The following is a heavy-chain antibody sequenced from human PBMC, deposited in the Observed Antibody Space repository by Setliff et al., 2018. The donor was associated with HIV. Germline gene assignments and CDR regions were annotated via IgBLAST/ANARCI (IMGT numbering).Heavy chain of an antibody. V-gene: IGHV4-59*11. CDR2: IYYSGST. D-gene: IGHD3-16*01. CDR1: GGSISSHF. J-gene: IGHJ4*02. CDR3: ARGTLYYDYVWGTPFPFDY. Sequence: KTSETLSLTCTVSGGSISSHFWSWIRQPPGKGLEWIGSIYYSGSTNYNPSLKSRVTLSVVTSKNQFSLKLSSVTAAYTAVYYCARGTLYYDYVWGTPFPFDYWGQGTLVTVSS.